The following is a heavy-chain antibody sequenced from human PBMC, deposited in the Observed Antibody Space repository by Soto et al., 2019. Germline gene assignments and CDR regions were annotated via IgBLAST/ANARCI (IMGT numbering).Heavy chain of an antibody. Sequence: QVTLKASGPVLVKPTETLTLTCTVSGFSLSNARMGVSWIRQPPGKALEWRAHIFSNDEKAASTSLKSRRTNSQDTANSEVVPTITTMDPVDTATYGLPRINFAQAPSTVYGGQRTLVTVS. CDR3: PRINFAQAPSTVY. D-gene: IGHD4-4*01. J-gene: IGHJ4*02. CDR2: IFSNDEK. V-gene: IGHV2-26*01. CDR1: GFSLSNARMG.